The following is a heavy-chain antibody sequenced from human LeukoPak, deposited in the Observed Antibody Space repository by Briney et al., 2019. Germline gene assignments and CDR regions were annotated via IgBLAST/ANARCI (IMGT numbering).Heavy chain of an antibody. CDR2: IKQDGSEN. J-gene: IGHJ4*02. Sequence: GGSLRLSCAASGFTFSSYWMSWVRQAPGKGLEWVANIKQDGSENYYVDSVKGRFTISRDDAKNSLYLQMNSLRAGDTAVYYCARVGNSGWKTDFDYWGQGTLVTVSS. D-gene: IGHD6-19*01. CDR1: GFTFSSYW. CDR3: ARVGNSGWKTDFDY. V-gene: IGHV3-7*01.